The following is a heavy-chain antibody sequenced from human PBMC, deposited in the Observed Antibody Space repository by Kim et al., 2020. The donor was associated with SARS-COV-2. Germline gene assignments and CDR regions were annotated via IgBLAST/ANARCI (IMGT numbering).Heavy chain of an antibody. J-gene: IGHJ4*02. D-gene: IGHD6-19*01. V-gene: IGHV3-7*01. Sequence: SEKNYVDSVKGRFTISRDNAKNSLYLQMNSLRAEDTAVYYCVRGSGWYFYWGQGTLVTVSS. CDR2: SEK. CDR3: VRGSGWYFY.